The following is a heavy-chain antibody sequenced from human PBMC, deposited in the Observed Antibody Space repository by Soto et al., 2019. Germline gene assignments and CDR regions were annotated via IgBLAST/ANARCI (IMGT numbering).Heavy chain of an antibody. CDR2: VSHDGRNT. Sequence: VQLVESGGGVVQPGRSLRLSCAASGFTFSDYAMHWVRQAPGKGLEWVAVVSHDGRNTHYADSVKGRFTISRDSSKNTGSPEMTRLRAEDTAVYYCAKGGRQWLVTSDFNYWGQGALVTVSS. V-gene: IGHV3-30*18. J-gene: IGHJ4*02. CDR1: GFTFSDYA. D-gene: IGHD6-19*01. CDR3: AKGGRQWLVTSDFNY.